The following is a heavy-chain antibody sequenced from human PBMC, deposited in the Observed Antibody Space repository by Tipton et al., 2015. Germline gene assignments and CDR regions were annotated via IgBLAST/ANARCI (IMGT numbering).Heavy chain of an antibody. D-gene: IGHD6-6*01. V-gene: IGHV4-39*07. J-gene: IGHJ4*02. CDR3: AREAYSSSGLIFDY. CDR1: GGSISSSSYY. Sequence: LRLSCTVSGGSISSSSYYWGWIRQPPGKGLEWIGSVHYSGSTYYNPSLKSRVTISVDTSKNQFSLKLRSVTAADTAVYYCAREAYSSSGLIFDYWGQGTLVTVSS. CDR2: VHYSGST.